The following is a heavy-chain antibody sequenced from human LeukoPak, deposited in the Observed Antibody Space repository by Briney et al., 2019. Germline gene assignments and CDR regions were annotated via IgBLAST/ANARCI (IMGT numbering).Heavy chain of an antibody. Sequence: TSQTLSLTCTVSGGSISSGSYYWSWIRQPAGKGLEWIGRIYTGGSTNYNPSLKSRVTISVDTSKNQFSLKLSSVTAADTAVYYCARSAVGAAPYYYYGMDVWGQGTTVTVSS. CDR1: GGSISSGSYY. CDR2: IYTGGST. J-gene: IGHJ6*02. V-gene: IGHV4-61*02. D-gene: IGHD2-15*01. CDR3: ARSAVGAAPYYYYGMDV.